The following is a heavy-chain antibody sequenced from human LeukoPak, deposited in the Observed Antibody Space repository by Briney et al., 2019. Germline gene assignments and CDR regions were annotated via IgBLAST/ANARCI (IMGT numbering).Heavy chain of an antibody. Sequence: GGSLRLSCAASGFTFSTYAMSWVRQAPGMRLEWVSSISDGGDSTHYADSVEGRFTIPRDNSKNTLYLQMNSLRAEDTALYYCAKAPGSSYGDPFDYWGQGTLVTVSS. J-gene: IGHJ4*02. CDR3: AKAPGSSYGDPFDY. V-gene: IGHV3-23*01. CDR1: GFTFSTYA. CDR2: ISDGGDST. D-gene: IGHD4-17*01.